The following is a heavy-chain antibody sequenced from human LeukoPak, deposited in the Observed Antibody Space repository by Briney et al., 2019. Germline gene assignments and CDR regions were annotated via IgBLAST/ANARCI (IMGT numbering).Heavy chain of an antibody. CDR3: AKGTGSYGYNWFDP. J-gene: IGHJ5*02. CDR2: INWNGGST. D-gene: IGHD1-26*01. Sequence: RPGGSLRLSCAASGFTFDDYGMSWVRQAPGKGLEWVSGINWNGGSTGYVDSVQGRFTVSRDNAKNSLYLQMNSLRAEDTAVYYCAKGTGSYGYNWFDPWGQGTLVTVSS. CDR1: GFTFDDYG. V-gene: IGHV3-20*04.